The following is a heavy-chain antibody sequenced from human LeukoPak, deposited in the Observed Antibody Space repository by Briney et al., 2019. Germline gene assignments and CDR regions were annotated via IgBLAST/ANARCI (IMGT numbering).Heavy chain of an antibody. D-gene: IGHD6-19*01. CDR2: INPSGGST. V-gene: IGHV1-46*01. Sequence: RASVKVSCKASGYTFTSYYMHWVRQAPGQGLEWMGIINPSGGSTIYAQKFQGRVTMTRDTSTSTVYMELSSLRSDDTAVYYCARAPDDYSSGWYTPLGYWGQGTLVTVSS. J-gene: IGHJ4*02. CDR3: ARAPDDYSSGWYTPLGY. CDR1: GYTFTSYY.